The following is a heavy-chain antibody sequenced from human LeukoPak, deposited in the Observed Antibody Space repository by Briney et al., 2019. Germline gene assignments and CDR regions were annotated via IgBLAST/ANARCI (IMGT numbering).Heavy chain of an antibody. CDR1: GFTFSTYW. Sequence: GGSLRLSCEASGFTFSTYWMHWARQAPGKGLEWVANIKQDGSEKYYVDSVKGRFTISRDNAKNSLYLQMNSLRAEDTAVYYCARTYSSSWYNAYYFDYWGQGTLVTVSS. J-gene: IGHJ4*02. CDR3: ARTYSSSWYNAYYFDY. CDR2: IKQDGSEK. V-gene: IGHV3-7*01. D-gene: IGHD6-13*01.